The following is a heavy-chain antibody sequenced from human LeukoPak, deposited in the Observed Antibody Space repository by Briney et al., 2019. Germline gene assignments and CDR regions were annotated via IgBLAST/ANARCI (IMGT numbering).Heavy chain of an antibody. V-gene: IGHV3-66*01. Sequence: GGSLRLSCAASGFTFTSYGMSWVRQAPGKGLEWVAVIYSGGSTYYADSVKGRFTISSHNSKNTLYLQMNSLRAEDTAVYYCARDSPTLPIWGQGTLVTVS. CDR1: GFTFTSYG. J-gene: IGHJ4*02. CDR3: ARDSPTLPI. D-gene: IGHD2-15*01. CDR2: IYSGGST.